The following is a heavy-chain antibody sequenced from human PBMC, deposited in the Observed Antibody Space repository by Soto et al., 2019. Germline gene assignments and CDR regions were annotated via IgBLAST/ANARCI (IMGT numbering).Heavy chain of an antibody. Sequence: GSLRLSCAASGFTFSNYAMSWVRRAPGTGLEWVSTISGGGDGTYYSDSVKGRFTISRDNSKNTLYLQINSLRADDTAVFHCARGEYNRGWSFDYWGQGSLVTVSS. J-gene: IGHJ4*02. CDR2: ISGGGDGT. D-gene: IGHD6-19*01. CDR3: ARGEYNRGWSFDY. CDR1: GFTFSNYA. V-gene: IGHV3-23*01.